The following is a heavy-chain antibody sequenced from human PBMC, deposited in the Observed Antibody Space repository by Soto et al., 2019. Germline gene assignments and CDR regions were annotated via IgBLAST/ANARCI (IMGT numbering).Heavy chain of an antibody. J-gene: IGHJ5*02. CDR3: ARDISQAHSTPKHWFDP. V-gene: IGHV1-69*13. Sequence: SVKVSCKASGGTFSSYAISSVRQAPGQGLEWMGGIIPIFGTANYAQKFQGRVTTTADESTSTAYMELSSLRSEDTAVYYCARDISQAHSTPKHWFDPWGQGTLVTVSS. CDR2: IIPIFGTA. CDR1: GGTFSSYA. D-gene: IGHD2-15*01.